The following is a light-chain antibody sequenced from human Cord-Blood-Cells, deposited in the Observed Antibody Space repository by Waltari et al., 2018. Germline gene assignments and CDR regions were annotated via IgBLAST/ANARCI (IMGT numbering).Light chain of an antibody. CDR2: DAS. CDR3: QQRSNLPLFP. Sequence: EIVLTQSPPTLSLSPGERATLSCRASQSVCRYLAWYQQKPGQAPRLLIYDASNSAPGIQARFSGNGSGTDFCLTISSLVPEDFSVYYWQQRSNLPLFPFGPGTKVDIK. J-gene: IGKJ3*01. V-gene: IGKV3-11*01. CDR1: QSVCRY.